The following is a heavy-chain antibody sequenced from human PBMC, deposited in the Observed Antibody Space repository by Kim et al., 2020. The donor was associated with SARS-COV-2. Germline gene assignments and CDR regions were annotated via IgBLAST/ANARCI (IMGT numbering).Heavy chain of an antibody. D-gene: IGHD1-26*01. Sequence: NTNYAQKLQGRVTMTTDTSTNTAYMELRSLRSDDTAVYYCARVWYGELLVDWGQGTLVTVSS. J-gene: IGHJ4*02. CDR3: ARVWYGELLVD. V-gene: IGHV1-18*01. CDR2: NT.